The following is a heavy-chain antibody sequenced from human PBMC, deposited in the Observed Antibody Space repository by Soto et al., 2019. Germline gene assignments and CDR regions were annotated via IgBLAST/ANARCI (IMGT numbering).Heavy chain of an antibody. CDR2: IYYSGST. Sequence: ASETLSLTCTVSGGSISSYYWSWIRQPPGKGLEWIGYIYYSGSTNYNPSLKSRVTISVDTSKNQFSLKLSSVTAADTAVYYCARKQRGYSGYDSWFDPWGQGTLVTVSS. J-gene: IGHJ5*02. CDR3: ARKQRGYSGYDSWFDP. D-gene: IGHD5-12*01. CDR1: GGSISSYY. V-gene: IGHV4-59*01.